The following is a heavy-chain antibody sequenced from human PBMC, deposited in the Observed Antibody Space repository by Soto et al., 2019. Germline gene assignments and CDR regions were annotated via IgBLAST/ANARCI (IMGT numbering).Heavy chain of an antibody. CDR1: GYTFTAYY. CDR2: INPSGGST. V-gene: IGHV1-46*01. Sequence: QVQLVQSGAEVKKPGASVKVSCKASGYTFTAYYIHWVRQAPGQGLEWMGMINPSGGSTRYAQKFQGRVTMTRDTSMSPVYMDLSSLRSEDTAVYYCATLYTAFDYWGQGTLVTVSS. J-gene: IGHJ4*02. D-gene: IGHD4-4*01. CDR3: ATLYTAFDY.